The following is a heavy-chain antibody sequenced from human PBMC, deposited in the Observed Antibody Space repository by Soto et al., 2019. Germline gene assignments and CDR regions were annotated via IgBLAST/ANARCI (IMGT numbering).Heavy chain of an antibody. CDR3: ARLTQQLVYDAFDI. Sequence: GESLKISCNGSGYSFTNYWIGWVRQMPGKGLEWMGIIYPGDSDTRYSPSFQGQVTISADKSISTAYLQWSSLKASDTAMYYCARLTQQLVYDAFDIWGQGTMVTVSS. CDR1: GYSFTNYW. D-gene: IGHD6-6*01. CDR2: IYPGDSDT. V-gene: IGHV5-51*01. J-gene: IGHJ3*02.